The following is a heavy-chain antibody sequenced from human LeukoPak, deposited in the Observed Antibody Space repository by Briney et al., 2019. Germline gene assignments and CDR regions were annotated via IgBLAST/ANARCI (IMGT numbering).Heavy chain of an antibody. V-gene: IGHV3-21*01. CDR2: ISDSSAYM. J-gene: IGHJ4*02. D-gene: IGHD2-15*01. CDR1: GFTFSGYS. CDR3: ARWFCSGGSCYHDY. Sequence: GGSPRLSCAASGFTFSGYSMNWVRQAPGKGLEWVSSISDSSAYMYYADSVKGRFTISRDNAKNSLYQQMSSLRADDTAVYYCARWFCSGGSCYHDYWGQGTPVTVSS.